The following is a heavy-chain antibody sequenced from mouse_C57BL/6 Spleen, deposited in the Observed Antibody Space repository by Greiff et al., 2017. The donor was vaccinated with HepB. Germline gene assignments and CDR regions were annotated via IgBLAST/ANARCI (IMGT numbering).Heavy chain of an antibody. CDR1: GFTFSDYG. V-gene: IGHV5-17*01. CDR2: ISSGSSTI. CDR3: ARDGRYYFDY. Sequence: DVKLVESGGGLVKPGGSLKLSCAASGFTFSDYGMHWVRQAPEKGLEWVAYISSGSSTIYYADTVNGRFTISRDNAKNTLFLQMTILRSEDTAMYYCARDGRYYFDYWGQGTTLTVSS. D-gene: IGHD2-3*01. J-gene: IGHJ2*01.